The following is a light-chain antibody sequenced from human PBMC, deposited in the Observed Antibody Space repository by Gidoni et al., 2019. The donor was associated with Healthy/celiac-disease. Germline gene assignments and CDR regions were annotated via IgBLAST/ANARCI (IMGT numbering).Light chain of an antibody. J-gene: IGLJ3*02. V-gene: IGLV1-51*01. CDR1: SSNIGNKY. CDR2: DNN. Sequence: QSVLTQPPSVSAAAGQKVTISCSGSSSNIGNKYVSWYQQFPVTAPKLLTHDNNKRPSWIPAPFSGSKSNTSASLRITGLQTGDEADYYCGTWDRCLTAGEGFGGGTTLTVL. CDR3: GTWDRCLTAGEG.